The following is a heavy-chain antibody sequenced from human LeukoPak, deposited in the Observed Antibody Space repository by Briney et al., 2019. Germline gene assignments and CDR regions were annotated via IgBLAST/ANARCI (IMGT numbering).Heavy chain of an antibody. CDR3: ARGKYCSSTSCYSGCGY. Sequence: ASVKVSCKASGYTFTGYYMHWVRQAPGQGLEWMGWINPNSGGTNYAQKFQGRVTMTRDTSISTAYMELSRLRSDDTALYYCARGKYCSSTSCYSGCGYWGQGTLVTVSS. CDR2: INPNSGGT. CDR1: GYTFTGYY. V-gene: IGHV1-2*02. D-gene: IGHD2-2*01. J-gene: IGHJ4*02.